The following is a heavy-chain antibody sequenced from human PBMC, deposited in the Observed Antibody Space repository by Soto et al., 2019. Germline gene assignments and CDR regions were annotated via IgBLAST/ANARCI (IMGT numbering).Heavy chain of an antibody. Sequence: ESGGGLVQPGGSLRLSCEASGFRFTSHWMSWVRQAPGKGLEWVANVNQDGSQSYLVDSVKGRFISSRDNTKNSLYLQLSSLRAEDTAVYYCVRDGIGGWHFDSWGQGTLVTVSS. D-gene: IGHD6-19*01. CDR1: GFRFTSHW. CDR3: VRDGIGGWHFDS. J-gene: IGHJ4*02. CDR2: VNQDGSQS. V-gene: IGHV3-7*01.